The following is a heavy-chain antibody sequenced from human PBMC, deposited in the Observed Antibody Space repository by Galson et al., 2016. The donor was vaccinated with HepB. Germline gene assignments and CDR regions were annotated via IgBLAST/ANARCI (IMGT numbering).Heavy chain of an antibody. CDR3: LRKSTTGSGNSFEM. V-gene: IGHV3-74*01. Sequence: SLRLSCAASGFTFSTYWMHWVRQAPGKGLEWVSRINSDGSSTTYADSVKGRFTVSRDNARNTLYLQISSLRVEDTAVYYCLRKSTTGSGNSFEMWGQGTMVTVSS. CDR1: GFTFSTYW. D-gene: IGHD1-14*01. J-gene: IGHJ3*02. CDR2: INSDGSST.